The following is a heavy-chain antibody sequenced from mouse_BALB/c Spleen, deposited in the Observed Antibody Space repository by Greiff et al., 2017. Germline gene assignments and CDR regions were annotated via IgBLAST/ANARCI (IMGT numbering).Heavy chain of an antibody. J-gene: IGHJ3*01. Sequence: EVMLVESGGGLVQPGGSLKLSCAASGFTFSSYTMSWVRQTPEKRLEWVAYISNGGGSTYYPDTVKGRFTISRDNAKNTLYLQMSSLKSEDTAMYYCARHSSMITTGGFAYWGQGTLVTVSA. CDR2: ISNGGGST. CDR1: GFTFSSYT. V-gene: IGHV5-12-2*01. CDR3: ARHSSMITTGGFAY. D-gene: IGHD2-4*01.